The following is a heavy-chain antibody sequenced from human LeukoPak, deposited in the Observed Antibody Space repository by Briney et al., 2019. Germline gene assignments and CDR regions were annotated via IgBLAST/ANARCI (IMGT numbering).Heavy chain of an antibody. CDR2: ISYDGSNK. D-gene: IGHD3-10*01. V-gene: IGHV3-30*18. CDR1: RFTFSDYG. CDR3: AKRKWLGESYGMDV. J-gene: IGHJ6*02. Sequence: GGSLRLSCAASRFTFSDYGMHWVRQTPGKGLEWVALISYDGSNKYYADSVKGRFTISRDNSKNTLYLQMNSLRGEDTAVYFCAKRKWLGESYGMDVWGQGTTVIVSS.